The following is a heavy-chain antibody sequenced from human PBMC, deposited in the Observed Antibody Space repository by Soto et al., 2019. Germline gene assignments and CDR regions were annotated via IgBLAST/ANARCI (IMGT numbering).Heavy chain of an antibody. CDR3: ARSYSGSYSAFDI. CDR2: IIPIFGTA. D-gene: IGHD1-26*01. J-gene: IGHJ3*02. V-gene: IGHV1-69*13. CDR1: GGTFSSYA. Sequence: ASVKVSCKASGGTFSSYAISWVRQAPGQGLEWMGGIIPIFGTANYAQKFQGRVTITADESTSTAYMELSSLRSEDTAVYYCARSYSGSYSAFDIWGQGTMVTVSS.